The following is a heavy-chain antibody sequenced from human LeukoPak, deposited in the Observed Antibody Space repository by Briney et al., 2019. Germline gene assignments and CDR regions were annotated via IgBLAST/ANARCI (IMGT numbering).Heavy chain of an antibody. D-gene: IGHD5-24*01. CDR2: IYSGSST. Sequence: GGSLRLSCAASGFTVSSNYMSWVRQAPGKGLEWVSVIYSGSSTSYADSVKGRFTISRDNSKNTLYLQMNSLRAEDTAVYYCAKNNARRDGYNLGAFDIWGQGTMVTVSS. J-gene: IGHJ3*02. CDR3: AKNNARRDGYNLGAFDI. V-gene: IGHV3-66*01. CDR1: GFTVSSNY.